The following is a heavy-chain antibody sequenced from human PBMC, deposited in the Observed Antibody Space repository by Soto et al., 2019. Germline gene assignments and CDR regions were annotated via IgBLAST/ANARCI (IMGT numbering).Heavy chain of an antibody. D-gene: IGHD5-18*01. CDR3: ARDNDGIHLGAHYYYYVIDV. V-gene: IGHV1-69*13. J-gene: IGHJ6*02. CDR2: IIPIFGTA. Sequence: SVKPSCKASGSTFSSYAISWVRQAPGQGLEWMGGIIPIFGTANYAQKFQGRVTITADESTSTAYMELSSLRSEDTAVYYCARDNDGIHLGAHYYYYVIDVWGQGTTVIVS. CDR1: GSTFSSYA.